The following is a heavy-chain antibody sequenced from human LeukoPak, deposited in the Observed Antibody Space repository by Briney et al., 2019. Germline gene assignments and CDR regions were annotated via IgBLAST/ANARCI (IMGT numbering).Heavy chain of an antibody. V-gene: IGHV1-18*01. J-gene: IGHJ6*03. CDR1: GYTFTSYG. Sequence: ASVKVSCKASGYTFTSYGISWVRQAPGQGLEWMGWISAYNGNTNYAQKLQGRVTMTTDTSTSTAYMELRSLRSEDTAVYYGERVYCSGGSCYYYYYYMDVWGKGTTVTVSS. CDR2: ISAYNGNT. CDR3: ERVYCSGGSCYYYYYYMDV. D-gene: IGHD2-15*01.